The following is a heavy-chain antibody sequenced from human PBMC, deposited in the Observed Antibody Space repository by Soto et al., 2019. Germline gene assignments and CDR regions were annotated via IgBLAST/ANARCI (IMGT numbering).Heavy chain of an antibody. D-gene: IGHD2-2*01. CDR2: ISDDGDST. CDR3: AKSLSTAVNYGLDV. Sequence: EVQLLESGGGLVQPGGSLRLSCGASGFTFSDNAMTWVRQAPGKGLEWVSSISDDGDSTYYADSVKGRFTISRDNSKNTLFLQMSSLGAEETAVYYCAKSLSTAVNYGLDVWGQGTSVTVSS. J-gene: IGHJ6*02. V-gene: IGHV3-23*01. CDR1: GFTFSDNA.